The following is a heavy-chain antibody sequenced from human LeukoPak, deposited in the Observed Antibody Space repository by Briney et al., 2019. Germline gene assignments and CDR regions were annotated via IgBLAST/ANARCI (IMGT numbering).Heavy chain of an antibody. CDR2: IHQDGNKK. D-gene: IGHD1-1*01. CDR1: GFTFSTYW. Sequence: GGSLRLCCAASGFTFSTYWMSWVRQAPGKGLEWVANIHQDGNKKYYVDSVKGRFTISRDNAKNSMYLQMNSLRVEDTAVYYCARGDDFSGDYWGQGTLVTVSS. CDR3: ARGDDFSGDY. J-gene: IGHJ4*02. V-gene: IGHV3-7*04.